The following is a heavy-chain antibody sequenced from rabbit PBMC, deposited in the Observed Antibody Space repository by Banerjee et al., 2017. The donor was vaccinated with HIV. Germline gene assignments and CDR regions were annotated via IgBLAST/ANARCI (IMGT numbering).Heavy chain of an antibody. CDR3: ARDGAGGSYFGL. D-gene: IGHD8-1*01. CDR1: GFSFSDRDV. V-gene: IGHV1S47*01. Sequence: QDQLEESGGGLVKPEGSLTLTCKASGFSFSDRDVMCWVRQAPGKGLEWIGYIDPVFGITYYANWVNGRFSISRENAQNTVFLQMTSLTAADTATYFCARDGAGGSYFGLWGQGTLVTVS. CDR2: IDPVFGIT. J-gene: IGHJ3*01.